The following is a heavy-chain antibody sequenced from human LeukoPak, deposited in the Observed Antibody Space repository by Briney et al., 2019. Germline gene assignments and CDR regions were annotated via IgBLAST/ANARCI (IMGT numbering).Heavy chain of an antibody. V-gene: IGHV4-59*01. Sequence: SETLSLTCTVSGGSISSYYWSWIRQPPGKGLEWIGYIYYSGSTNYNPSLKSRVTISVDTSKNQFSLKLSSVTAADTAVYYCARGWFGELLWSVDAFDIWGQGTMVTVSS. CDR1: GGSISSYY. D-gene: IGHD3-10*01. CDR3: ARGWFGELLWSVDAFDI. J-gene: IGHJ3*02. CDR2: IYYSGST.